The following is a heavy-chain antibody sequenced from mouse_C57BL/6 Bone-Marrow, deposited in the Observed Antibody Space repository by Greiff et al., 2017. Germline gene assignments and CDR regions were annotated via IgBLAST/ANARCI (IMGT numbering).Heavy chain of an antibody. Sequence: QVQLQQSGAELARPGASVKLSCKASGYTFTSYGISWVKQSTGQGLEWIGEIYPRSGNTYYNEKFKGKATLTADKSSSTAYMELRSLTSEDSAVYFCARSRSPIYYGNYGFAYWGQGTLVTVSA. D-gene: IGHD2-1*01. CDR3: ARSRSPIYYGNYGFAY. V-gene: IGHV1-81*01. CDR1: GYTFTSYG. J-gene: IGHJ3*01. CDR2: IYPRSGNT.